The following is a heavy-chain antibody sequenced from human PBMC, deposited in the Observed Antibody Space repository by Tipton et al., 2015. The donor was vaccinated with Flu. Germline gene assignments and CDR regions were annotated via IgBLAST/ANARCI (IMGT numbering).Heavy chain of an antibody. J-gene: IGHJ4*02. Sequence: TLSLTCAVYGGSFSGYYWSWIRQPPGKGLEWIGEINHSGSTNYNPSLKSRVTISVDTSKNQFSLKLSSVTAADTDVYYCARGRITMVRGVIIKGDFDYWGQGTLVTVSS. CDR1: GGSFSGYY. D-gene: IGHD3-10*01. V-gene: IGHV4-34*01. CDR3: ARGRITMVRGVIIKGDFDY. CDR2: INHSGST.